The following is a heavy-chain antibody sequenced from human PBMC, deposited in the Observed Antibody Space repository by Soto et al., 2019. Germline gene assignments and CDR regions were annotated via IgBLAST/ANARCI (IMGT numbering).Heavy chain of an antibody. Sequence: QVQLVQSGAEVKKPGSSVKVSCKASGGTFSSYAISWVRQAPGQGLEWMGGIIPIFGTANYAQKFQGRVTXXAXEXRSTAYMELSRLRSEDTAVYYCARDFVQQHRDWFDPWGQGTLVTVSS. J-gene: IGHJ5*02. D-gene: IGHD6-13*01. CDR3: ARDFVQQHRDWFDP. CDR1: GGTFSSYA. CDR2: IIPIFGTA. V-gene: IGHV1-69*12.